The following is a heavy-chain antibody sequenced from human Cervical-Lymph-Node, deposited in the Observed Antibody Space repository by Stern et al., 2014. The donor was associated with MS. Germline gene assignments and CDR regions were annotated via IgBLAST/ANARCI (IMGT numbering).Heavy chain of an antibody. CDR1: GFTFSSYS. V-gene: IGHV3-21*01. D-gene: IGHD6-19*01. CDR3: ARDLPVGGWYSNFDY. Sequence: EVQLVESWGGLVKPGGSLRLSCAASGFTFSSYSMNWVRQAPGKGLEWVSSISSSSSYIYYADSVKGRFTITRDNAKNSLYLQMNSLRAEDTAVYYCARDLPVGGWYSNFDYWGQGTLVTVSS. J-gene: IGHJ4*02. CDR2: ISSSSSYI.